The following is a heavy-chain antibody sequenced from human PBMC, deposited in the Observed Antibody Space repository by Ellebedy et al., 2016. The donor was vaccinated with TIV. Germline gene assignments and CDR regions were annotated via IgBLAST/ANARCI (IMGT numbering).Heavy chain of an antibody. CDR2: ISWNSGSI. D-gene: IGHD5-18*01. V-gene: IGHV3-9*01. CDR1: GFTFDDYA. Sequence: SLKISCAASGFTFDDYAMHWVRQAPGKGLEWVSGISWNSGSIGYADSVKGRFTISRDNAKNSLYLQMSSLRAKDTAVYYCAKDRTPGDGYWVFDFWGQGTLVTVSS. J-gene: IGHJ4*02. CDR3: AKDRTPGDGYWVFDF.